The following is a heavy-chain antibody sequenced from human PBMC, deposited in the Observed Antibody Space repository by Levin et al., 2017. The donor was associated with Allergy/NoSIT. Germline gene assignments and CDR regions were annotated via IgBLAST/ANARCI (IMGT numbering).Heavy chain of an antibody. Sequence: GGSLRLSCAASGFTFSSYSMNWVRQAPGKGLEWVSSISSSSSYIYYADSVKGRFTISRDNAKNSLYLQMNSLRAEDTAVYYCARDRHPYYDLPTGYVRDAFDIWGQGTMVTVSS. CDR1: GFTFSSYS. J-gene: IGHJ3*02. CDR3: ARDRHPYYDLPTGYVRDAFDI. D-gene: IGHD3-3*01. CDR2: ISSSSSYI. V-gene: IGHV3-21*01.